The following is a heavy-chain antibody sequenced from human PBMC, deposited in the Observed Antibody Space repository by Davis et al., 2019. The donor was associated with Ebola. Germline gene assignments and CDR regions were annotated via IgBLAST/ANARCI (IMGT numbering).Heavy chain of an antibody. D-gene: IGHD2-15*01. Sequence: SETLSLTCAVSGGSISSGGYSWSWIRQPPGKGLEWLGYIYHSGSTYYNPSLKSRVTISVDRSKNQFSLKLSSVTAADTAVYYCARGRIGCSGGSCFNWFDPWGQGTLVTVSS. J-gene: IGHJ5*02. V-gene: IGHV4-30-2*01. CDR2: IYHSGST. CDR3: ARGRIGCSGGSCFNWFDP. CDR1: GGSISSGGYS.